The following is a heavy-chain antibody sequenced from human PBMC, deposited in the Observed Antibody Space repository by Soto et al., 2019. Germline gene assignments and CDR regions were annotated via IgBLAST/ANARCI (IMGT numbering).Heavy chain of an antibody. CDR1: GFTFSSYA. D-gene: IGHD3-3*01. V-gene: IGHV3-23*01. CDR3: AKPYLRFEGARDGMDV. J-gene: IGHJ6*02. Sequence: EVQLLESGGGLVQPGGSLRLSCAASGFTFSSYAMSWVRQAPGKGLEWVSAISGSGGSTYYADSVQGRFTISRYNSKNTLYLKMKSLRAEDTAVYYCAKPYLRFEGARDGMDVWGQGATVTVSS. CDR2: ISGSGGST.